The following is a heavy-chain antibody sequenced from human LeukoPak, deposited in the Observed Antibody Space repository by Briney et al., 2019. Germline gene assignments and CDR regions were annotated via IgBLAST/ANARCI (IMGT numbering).Heavy chain of an antibody. D-gene: IGHD3-3*01. J-gene: IGHJ3*02. CDR1: GGSISSYY. V-gene: IGHV4-59*12. Sequence: SETLSLTCTVSGGSISSYYWSWIRQPPGKGLEWIGYIYYSGSTNYNPSLKSRVTISVDTSKNQFSLKLSSVTAADTAVYYCARDSYDFWSGYYSDAFDIWGQGTMVTVSS. CDR2: IYYSGST. CDR3: ARDSYDFWSGYYSDAFDI.